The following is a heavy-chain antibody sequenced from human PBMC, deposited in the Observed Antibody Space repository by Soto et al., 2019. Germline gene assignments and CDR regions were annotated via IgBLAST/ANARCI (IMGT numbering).Heavy chain of an antibody. Sequence: KRADTLSLTCPVYGGSFSGYYWCGIRQPPGKGLEWIGEINHSGSTNYILSLKSRVTISVDTSKNQFSLKLRSVTAADTAVYYCARGSGWNASLAPFDYWGQGTLVTVSS. J-gene: IGHJ4*02. CDR1: GGSFSGYY. CDR3: ARGSGWNASLAPFDY. V-gene: IGHV4-34*01. CDR2: INHSGST. D-gene: IGHD1-1*01.